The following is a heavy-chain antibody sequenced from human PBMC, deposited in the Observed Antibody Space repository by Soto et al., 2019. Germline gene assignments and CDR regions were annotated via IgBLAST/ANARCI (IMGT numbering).Heavy chain of an antibody. D-gene: IGHD1-1*01. V-gene: IGHV2-5*02. CDR3: AHAANCDDNVNFGH. CDR2: IYWGDDK. Sequence: QITLKESGPPLVKPTQTLTLTCSFSGFSLSTRGVGVGWIRQSPGKALEWLAVIYWGDDKSYSPSLRSRLTLTNDTSTNQIVPTTTNMDPEDTATDYGAHAANCDDNVNFGHWGQGTLVTVSS. CDR1: GFSLSTRGVG. J-gene: IGHJ4*02.